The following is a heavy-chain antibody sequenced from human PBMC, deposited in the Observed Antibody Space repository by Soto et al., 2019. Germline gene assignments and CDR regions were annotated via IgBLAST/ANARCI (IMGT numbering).Heavy chain of an antibody. CDR1: GYTFTNYD. CDR2: MRPNSGDT. V-gene: IGHV1-8*01. CDR3: ARGGFASVVRGRYYMDV. Sequence: QVQLVQSGAEVRKPGASVKVSCKASGYTFTNYDINWVRLATGQGPEWMGWMRPNSGDTGYAQMFQGRVTMTRNSSISTAYMELSSLKSEDTAIYYCARGGFASVVRGRYYMDVWGKGTTVTVSS. D-gene: IGHD3-10*01. J-gene: IGHJ6*03.